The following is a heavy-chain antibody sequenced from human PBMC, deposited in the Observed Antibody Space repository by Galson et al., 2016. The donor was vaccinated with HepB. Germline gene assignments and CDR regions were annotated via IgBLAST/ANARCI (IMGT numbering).Heavy chain of an antibody. Sequence: SVKVSCKASGYTFIGYYMHWVRQAPGQGLEWMGWINPNSGGTNYAQKFQGWVTMTRDTSISTAYMELSRLRSDDTAVYYCAIAVAGTSLSFDYWGQGTLVTVSS. D-gene: IGHD6-19*01. CDR2: INPNSGGT. CDR3: AIAVAGTSLSFDY. V-gene: IGHV1-2*04. J-gene: IGHJ4*02. CDR1: GYTFIGYY.